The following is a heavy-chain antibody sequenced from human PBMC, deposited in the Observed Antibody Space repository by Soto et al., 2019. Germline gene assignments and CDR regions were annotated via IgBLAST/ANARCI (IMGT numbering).Heavy chain of an antibody. CDR1: GFTFSSYW. V-gene: IGHV3-74*01. Sequence: GGSLRLSCAASGFTFSSYWMHWVRQAPGKGLEWVSRIDSVGTNPFYADSVKGRFTISRDNGKNTMFLQMNSLRAEDTAVYFCSAYPFQHWGQGTRVT. CDR2: IDSVGTNP. CDR3: SAYPFQH. J-gene: IGHJ1*01.